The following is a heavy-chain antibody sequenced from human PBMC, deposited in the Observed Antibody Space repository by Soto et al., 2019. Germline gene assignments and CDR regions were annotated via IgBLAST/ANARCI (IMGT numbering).Heavy chain of an antibody. CDR1: GGSISSYY. Sequence: QVQLQESGPGLVKPSETLSLTCTVSGGSISSYYWSWIRQPPGKGLEWIGYIYYSGSTNYNPSLKSRVTISVDTSKNQFSLKLSSVTAADTAVYYCAMEGRSRLRVPGGWFDPWGQGTLVTVSS. D-gene: IGHD5-12*01. CDR2: IYYSGST. J-gene: IGHJ5*02. V-gene: IGHV4-59*01. CDR3: AMEGRSRLRVPGGWFDP.